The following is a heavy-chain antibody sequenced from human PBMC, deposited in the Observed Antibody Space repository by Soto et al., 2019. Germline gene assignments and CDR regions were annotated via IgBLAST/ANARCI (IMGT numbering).Heavy chain of an antibody. CDR1: GTSISSSYW. V-gene: IGHV4-4*02. CDR2: IYHNGIT. CDR3: ATVPPRIVVVLAEFPT. D-gene: IGHD2-21*01. J-gene: IGHJ4*02. Sequence: QVQLKQSGPGLVRPSGTLSLTCRVSGTSISSSYWWAWVRQSPGKGLEWIGEIYHNGITKYNPSLKRRVCLSIDKSNHHFSPKLTSVTAADPAVYYCATVPPRIVVVLAEFPTWGQGTLVTVSS.